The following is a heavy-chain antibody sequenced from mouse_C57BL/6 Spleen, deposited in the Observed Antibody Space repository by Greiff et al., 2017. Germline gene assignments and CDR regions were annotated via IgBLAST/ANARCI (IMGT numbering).Heavy chain of an antibody. CDR1: GYTFTSYW. V-gene: IGHV1-50*01. CDR3: ARDGSSLYAMDY. CDR2: IDPSDSYT. J-gene: IGHJ4*01. D-gene: IGHD1-1*01. Sequence: QVHVKQPGAELVKPGASVKLSCKASGYTFTSYWMQWVKQRPGQGLEWIGEIDPSDSYTNYNQKFKGKATLTVDTSSSTAYMQLSSLTSEDSAVYYCARDGSSLYAMDYWGQGTSVTVSS.